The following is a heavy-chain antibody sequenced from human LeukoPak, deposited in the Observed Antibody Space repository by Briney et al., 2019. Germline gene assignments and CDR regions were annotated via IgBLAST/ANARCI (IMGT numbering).Heavy chain of an antibody. V-gene: IGHV3-7*01. Sequence: GGSLRLSCAASGFTFSSYWMSWVRQAPGKGLEWVANIKQDGSEKYYVDSVKDRFTISRDNAKNSLYLQMNSLRAEDTAVYYCATRSLYNWNHDAFDIWGQGTMVTVSS. J-gene: IGHJ3*02. CDR3: ATRSLYNWNHDAFDI. CDR2: IKQDGSEK. CDR1: GFTFSSYW. D-gene: IGHD1-20*01.